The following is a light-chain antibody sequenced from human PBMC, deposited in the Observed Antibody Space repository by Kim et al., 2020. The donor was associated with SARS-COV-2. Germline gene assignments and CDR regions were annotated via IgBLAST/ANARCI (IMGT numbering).Light chain of an antibody. Sequence: GDRVTITCRASQSISSYLNWYQQKPGKAPKLLIYAASSLQSGVPSRFSGSGSGTDFTLTISSPQPEDFATYYCQQSYSFGGGTKVDIK. J-gene: IGKJ4*01. CDR2: AAS. CDR3: QQSYS. CDR1: QSISSY. V-gene: IGKV1-39*01.